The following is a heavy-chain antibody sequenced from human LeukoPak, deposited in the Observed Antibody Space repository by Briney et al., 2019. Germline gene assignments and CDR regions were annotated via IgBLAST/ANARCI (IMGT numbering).Heavy chain of an antibody. CDR3: AREAAAAGLTWFDY. V-gene: IGHV4-61*02. D-gene: IGHD6-13*01. Sequence: PSQTLSLTCTVSGGSISSGSYYWSWIRQPAGKGLEWIGRIYTSGSTNYNPSLKSRVTISVDTSKNQFSLNLSSVTAADTAVYYCAREAAAAGLTWFDYWGLGTLVTVSS. J-gene: IGHJ4*02. CDR2: IYTSGST. CDR1: GGSISSGSYY.